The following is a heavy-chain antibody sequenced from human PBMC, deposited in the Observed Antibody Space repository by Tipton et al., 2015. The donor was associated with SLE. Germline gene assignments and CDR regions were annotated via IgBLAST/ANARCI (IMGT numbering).Heavy chain of an antibody. J-gene: IGHJ4*02. CDR1: GFTFSSYS. D-gene: IGHD6-13*01. CDR2: ISSSSSYI. Sequence: GSLRLSCAASGFTFSSYSMNWVRQAPGKGLEWVSSISSSSSYIYYADSVKGRFTISRDNAKNSLYLQMNSLRAEDTAVYYCARDAAAGTGDFDYWGQGTLVTVSS. V-gene: IGHV3-21*01. CDR3: ARDAAAGTGDFDY.